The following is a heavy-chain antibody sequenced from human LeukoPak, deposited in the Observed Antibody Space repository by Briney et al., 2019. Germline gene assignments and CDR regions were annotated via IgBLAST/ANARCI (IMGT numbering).Heavy chain of an antibody. CDR3: ARGNDGGLNWFDP. Sequence: TSETLSLTCTVSGGSISSSSYYWGWIRQPPGKGLEWIGSIYYSGSTYYNPSLKSRVTISVDTSKNQFSLKLSSVTAADTAVYYCARGNDGGLNWFDPWGQGTLVTVSS. D-gene: IGHD1-1*01. V-gene: IGHV4-39*01. CDR1: GGSISSSSYY. CDR2: IYYSGST. J-gene: IGHJ5*02.